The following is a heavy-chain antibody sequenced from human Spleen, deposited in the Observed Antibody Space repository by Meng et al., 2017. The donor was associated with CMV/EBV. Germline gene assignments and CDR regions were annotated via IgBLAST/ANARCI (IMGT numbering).Heavy chain of an antibody. CDR1: GFTFSSYW. V-gene: IGHV3-74*01. Sequence: LSLTCAASGFTFSSYWMHWVRQAPGKGLVWVSRINTDGSSTSYADSVRGRFTISRDNAKNTLYLQMNSLRAEDTAVYYCTRDSYYDSNYYGMDVWGRGTTVTVSS. J-gene: IGHJ6*02. CDR2: INTDGSST. D-gene: IGHD3-3*01. CDR3: TRDSYYDSNYYGMDV.